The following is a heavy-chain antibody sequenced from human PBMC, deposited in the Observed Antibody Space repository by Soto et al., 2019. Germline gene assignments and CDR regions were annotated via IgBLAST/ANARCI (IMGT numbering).Heavy chain of an antibody. V-gene: IGHV4-39*01. CDR2: IYYSGQT. J-gene: IGHJ5*02. CDR3: ARHGSS. Sequence: AETLSLTCIVSVVSISDSSYYWGWIRQPPGKGLQWIGSIYYSGQTYYDPSLKSRVTISIDRSKNQISLNLTSVTATDTAFYYCARHGSSWGQGTLVTVSS. CDR1: VVSISDSSYY.